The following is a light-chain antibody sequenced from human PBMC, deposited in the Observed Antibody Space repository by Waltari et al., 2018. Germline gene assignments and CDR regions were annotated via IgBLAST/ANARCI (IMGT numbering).Light chain of an antibody. Sequence: QSLLTQPPSASGTPGQRVTISCSGSRSNIGSNFVYWYQQLPGTAPKLLMSRNNQRPSGVPDRISGSKSGTSASLAISGLRSEDEAEYYCASWDDDLSGVVFGGGTKVTVL. CDR1: RSNIGSNF. V-gene: IGLV1-47*01. J-gene: IGLJ2*01. CDR3: ASWDDDLSGVV. CDR2: RNN.